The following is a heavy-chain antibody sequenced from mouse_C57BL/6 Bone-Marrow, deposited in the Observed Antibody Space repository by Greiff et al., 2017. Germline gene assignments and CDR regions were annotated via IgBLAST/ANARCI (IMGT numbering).Heavy chain of an antibody. V-gene: IGHV3-6*01. CDR3: ARGGGYFYYFDY. J-gene: IGHJ2*01. CDR1: GYSITSGYY. CDR2: ISYDGSN. D-gene: IGHD2-3*01. Sequence: EESGPGLVKPSQSLSLTCSVTGYSITSGYYWNWIRQFPGNKLEWMGYISYDGSNNYNPSLKNRISITRDTSKNQFFLKLNSVTTEDTATYYCARGGGYFYYFDYWGQGTTLTVSS.